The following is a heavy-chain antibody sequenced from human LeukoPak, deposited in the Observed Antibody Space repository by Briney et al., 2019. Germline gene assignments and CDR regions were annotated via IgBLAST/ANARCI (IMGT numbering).Heavy chain of an antibody. CDR3: ASSNGYSSGWYLPITDY. V-gene: IGHV1-69*06. D-gene: IGHD6-19*01. CDR2: IIPIFGTA. CDR1: GGTFSSYA. J-gene: IGHJ4*02. Sequence: ASVKVSCKASGGTFSSYAISWVRQAPGQGLEWMGGIIPIFGTANYAQKFQGRVTITADKSTGTAYMELSSLRSEDTAVYYCASSNGYSSGWYLPITDYWGQGTLVTVSS.